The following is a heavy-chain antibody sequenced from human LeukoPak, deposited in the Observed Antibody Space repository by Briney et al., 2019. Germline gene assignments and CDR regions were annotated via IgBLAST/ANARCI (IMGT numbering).Heavy chain of an antibody. CDR3: VRGSTRYSGYDYGY. D-gene: IGHD5-12*01. CDR2: MNPNSGNT. V-gene: IGHV1-8*01. CDR1: GYTFTSYD. J-gene: IGHJ4*02. Sequence: SVKLSCTASGYTFTSYDINWVRQAAGPRLEWMGWMNPNSGNTGYAQKSQGRVTMTRNTSISTAYMELSSLRSEDTAVYYCVRGSTRYSGYDYGYWGQGTLVTVSS.